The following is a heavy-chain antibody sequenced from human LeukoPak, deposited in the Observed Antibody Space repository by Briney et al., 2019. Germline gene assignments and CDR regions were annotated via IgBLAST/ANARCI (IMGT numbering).Heavy chain of an antibody. CDR1: GGSFSGYY. CDR2: INHSGST. CDR3: ASQPYDFWSGYYTAHFDY. Sequence: SETLSLTCAVYGGSFSGYYWSWIRQPPGKGLEWIGGINHSGSTNYNPSLKSRVTISVDTSKNQFSLKLSSVTAADTAVYYCASQPYDFWSGYYTAHFDYWGQGTLVTVSS. V-gene: IGHV4-34*01. J-gene: IGHJ4*02. D-gene: IGHD3-3*01.